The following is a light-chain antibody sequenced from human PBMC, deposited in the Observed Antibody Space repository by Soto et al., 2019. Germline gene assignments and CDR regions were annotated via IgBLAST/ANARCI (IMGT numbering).Light chain of an antibody. Sequence: EIVLTQSPGTLSLSPGERATLSCRASQSVSSSYLALYQQKPGQAPRLLIYGASSRATGIPDRFSVSGYGTDFTLAISRLEPEDFSVYYCQQYGSSPPWTFGQGTKVEIK. CDR1: QSVSSSY. J-gene: IGKJ1*01. CDR3: QQYGSSPPWT. V-gene: IGKV3-20*01. CDR2: GAS.